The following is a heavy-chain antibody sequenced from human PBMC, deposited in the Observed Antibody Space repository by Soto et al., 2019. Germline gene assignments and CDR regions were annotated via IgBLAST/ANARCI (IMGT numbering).Heavy chain of an antibody. D-gene: IGHD6-13*01. CDR2: IKQDGSEK. CDR1: GFTLSSYW. CDR3: ACGGSSWSTSYFDY. V-gene: IGHV3-7*05. J-gene: IGHJ4*02. Sequence: GGSLRLSCAASGFTLSSYWMSWVRQAPGKGLEWVANIKQDGSEKYYVDSVKGRFTISRDNSKNSLYLQMNSLRAEDTDVYYCACGGSSWSTSYFDYWGQGTLVTVSS.